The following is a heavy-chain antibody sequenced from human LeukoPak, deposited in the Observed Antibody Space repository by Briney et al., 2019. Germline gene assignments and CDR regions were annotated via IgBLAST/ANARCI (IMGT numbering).Heavy chain of an antibody. CDR1: GYTFTTYG. J-gene: IGHJ4*02. Sequence: ASVKVSCKASGYTFTTYGISWVRQAPGQGLEWMGWISGYNGKTNYAQKLQGRVTMTTDTSTSTAYMELRSLRSDDTALYYCAREYDNRSPCHYWGQGTLVTVSS. V-gene: IGHV1-18*01. CDR2: ISGYNGKT. CDR3: AREYDNRSPCHY. D-gene: IGHD2/OR15-2a*01.